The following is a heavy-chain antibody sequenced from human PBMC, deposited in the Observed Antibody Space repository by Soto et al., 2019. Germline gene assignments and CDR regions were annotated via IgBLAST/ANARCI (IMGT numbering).Heavy chain of an antibody. J-gene: IGHJ5*02. CDR2: IYTSGST. Sequence: PSETLSLTCTVSGGSISSYYWSWIRQPAGKGLEWIGRIYTSGSTNYNPSLKSRVTISVDTSKNQFSLKLSSVTAADTAVYYCARAPXYCTNGVCYLENNWFDPWGQGTLVTVSS. D-gene: IGHD2-8*01. CDR1: GGSISSYY. CDR3: ARAPXYCTNGVCYLENNWFDP. V-gene: IGHV4-4*07.